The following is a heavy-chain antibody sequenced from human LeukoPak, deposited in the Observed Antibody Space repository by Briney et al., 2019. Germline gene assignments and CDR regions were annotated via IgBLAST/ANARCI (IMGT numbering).Heavy chain of an antibody. D-gene: IGHD2-2*01. V-gene: IGHV3-48*01. Sequence: GGSLRLSCAAPGFTFTSYSLNSVCQAPGKGLEWVSYISSSSSTIYYADSVKGRFTISRDNAKNSLYLQMNSLRAEDTAVYYCARDAMVVVPAAIRDYYYYYMDVWGKGTTVTVSS. J-gene: IGHJ6*03. CDR3: ARDAMVVVPAAIRDYYYYYMDV. CDR2: ISSSSSTI. CDR1: GFTFTSYS.